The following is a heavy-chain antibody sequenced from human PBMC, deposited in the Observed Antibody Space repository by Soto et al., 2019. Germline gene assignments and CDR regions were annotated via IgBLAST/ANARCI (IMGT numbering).Heavy chain of an antibody. J-gene: IGHJ6*03. CDR3: EREMALAYYYSYMAV. D-gene: IGHD6-19*01. CDR1: GDSVSSNSAA. Sequence: SQTLSLTCVISGDSVSSNSAAWNWIRQSPSRGLEWLGRTYYRSKWYNDYAVSVKSRITINPDTSKDQFSLQLNSVTPEDTAVFYCEREMALAYYYSYMAVWGKGTTVTVSS. CDR2: TYYRSKWYN. V-gene: IGHV6-1*01.